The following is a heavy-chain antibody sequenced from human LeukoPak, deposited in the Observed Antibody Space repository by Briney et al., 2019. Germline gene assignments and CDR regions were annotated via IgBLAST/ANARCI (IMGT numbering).Heavy chain of an antibody. J-gene: IGHJ5*02. D-gene: IGHD3-3*01. Sequence: SETLSLTCTVSGGSISSYYWSWIRQPPGKGLEWIGYIYASGSTNYNPSLKSRVTISVDTSKNQFSLKLSSVTAADTAVYYCARGGHYDFWSAPDPWFDPWGRGTLVTVSS. CDR1: GGSISSYY. CDR3: ARGGHYDFWSAPDPWFDP. CDR2: IYASGST. V-gene: IGHV4-4*09.